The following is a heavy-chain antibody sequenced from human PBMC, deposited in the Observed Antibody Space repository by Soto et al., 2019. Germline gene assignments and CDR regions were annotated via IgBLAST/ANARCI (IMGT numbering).Heavy chain of an antibody. Sequence: SDTLFLTCAVSGGSISSGGNCWRWMRQPPGQGSELIAYMYHSGSTYYNPSLKSRVTISVDKSKCQFSLKLSSVTAADTAVYYFANSYSSSWLQWGNYYYGMDVWGQGTTVT. V-gene: IGHV4-30-2*01. CDR1: GGSISSGGNC. J-gene: IGHJ6*02. D-gene: IGHD6-13*01. CDR2: MYHSGST. CDR3: ANSYSSSWLQWGNYYYGMDV.